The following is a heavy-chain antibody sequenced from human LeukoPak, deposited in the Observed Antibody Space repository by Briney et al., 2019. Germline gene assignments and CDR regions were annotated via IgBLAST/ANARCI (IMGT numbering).Heavy chain of an antibody. CDR3: ARALDLTISYYYGMDV. J-gene: IGHJ6*02. Sequence: ASVKVSCKASGGTFSSYVISWVRQAPGQGLEWMGGIIPIFGTANYAQKFQGRVTITADESTSTAYMELSSLRSEDTAVYYCARALDLTISYYYGMDVWGQGTTVTVSS. CDR2: IIPIFGTA. D-gene: IGHD3-3*01. CDR1: GGTFSSYV. V-gene: IGHV1-69*13.